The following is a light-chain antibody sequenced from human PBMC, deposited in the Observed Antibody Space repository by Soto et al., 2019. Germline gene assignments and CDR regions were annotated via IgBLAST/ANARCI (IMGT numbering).Light chain of an antibody. CDR2: WAS. V-gene: IGKV4-1*01. CDR3: XXYYSTPLT. CDR1: QSVLYSSNNRNY. Sequence: DIVMTQSPDSLAVSLGERATMNCKSSQSVLYSSNNRNYLAWYQLKPGQPSKLLIYWASTRESGVPDRFSRSXXXXXXXXTIXXXXXEXVXXYXXXXYYSTPLTFGGGTKVEIK. J-gene: IGKJ4*01.